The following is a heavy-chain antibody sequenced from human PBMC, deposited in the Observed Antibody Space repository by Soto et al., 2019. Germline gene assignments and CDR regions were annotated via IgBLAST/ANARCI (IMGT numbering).Heavy chain of an antibody. J-gene: IGHJ5*02. CDR3: ARDSDLDWFDP. CDR1: GGSVSSGSYY. Sequence: SETLSLTCTVSGGSVSSGSYYWSWIRQPPGKGLEWIGYIYYSGSTNYNPSLKSRVTISVDTSKNQFSLKLSSVTAADTAVYYCARDSDLDWFDPWGQGTLVTVSS. V-gene: IGHV4-61*01. CDR2: IYYSGST.